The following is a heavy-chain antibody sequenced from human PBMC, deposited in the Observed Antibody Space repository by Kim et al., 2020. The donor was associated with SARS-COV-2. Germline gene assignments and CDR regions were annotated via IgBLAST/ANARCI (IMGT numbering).Heavy chain of an antibody. D-gene: IGHD6-13*01. V-gene: IGHV3-33*05. CDR2: ISYDGSNK. Sequence: GGSLRLSCATSGFTFSTYGMHWVRQAPGKGLEWVAVISYDGSNKYYADSVKGRFTVSRDNSKNTLYLQMSSLRAEDTAVYYCARDFSAAVTEDYWGQGTLVTVSS. J-gene: IGHJ4*02. CDR1: GFTFSTYG. CDR3: ARDFSAAVTEDY.